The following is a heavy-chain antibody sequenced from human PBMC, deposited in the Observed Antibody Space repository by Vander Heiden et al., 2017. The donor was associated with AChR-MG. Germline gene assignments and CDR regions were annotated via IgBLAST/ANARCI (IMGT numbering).Heavy chain of an antibody. CDR2: MNPNSGHT. CDR3: ATVPGYSSGWAAFDL. V-gene: IGHV1-8*01. CDR1: GYTLPSYD. D-gene: IGHD6-19*01. J-gene: IGHJ3*01. Sequence: QAQLEQSGAEVKKPGASVKVSCRPSGYTLPSYDINWVRQAPGQGLEWMGWMNPNSGHTGYAQKFHGRVTMTRSTSGTTAYMELSSLRSEDTAVYFCATVPGYSSGWAAFDLWGQGTMVIVSS.